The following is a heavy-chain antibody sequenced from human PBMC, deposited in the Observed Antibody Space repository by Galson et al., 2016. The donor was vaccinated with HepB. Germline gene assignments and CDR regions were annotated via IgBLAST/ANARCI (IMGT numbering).Heavy chain of an antibody. Sequence: SLRLSCAASGFTFSSYGMHWVRQAPGKGLEWVSGISDSGGNTWDADSVKGRFIISRDNSKNTLYLQLNRLRAEDTAVYYCAKVPLGERKVTFGAVRRKKGITFFDHWGQGTLVTVSS. J-gene: IGHJ4*02. V-gene: IGHV3-23*01. CDR2: ISDSGGNT. CDR1: GFTFSSYG. CDR3: AKVPLGERKVTFGAVRRKKGITFFDH. D-gene: IGHD3-16*01.